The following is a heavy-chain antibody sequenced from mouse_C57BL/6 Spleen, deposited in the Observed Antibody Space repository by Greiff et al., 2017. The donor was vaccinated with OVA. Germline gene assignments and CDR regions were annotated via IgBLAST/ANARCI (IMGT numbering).Heavy chain of an antibody. D-gene: IGHD2-2*01. J-gene: IGHJ2*01. V-gene: IGHV5-4*01. CDR1: GFTFSSYA. Sequence: EVKVVESGGGLVKPGGSLKLSCAASGFTFSSYAMSWVRQTPEQRLEWVATISDGGSYTYYPDNVKGRFTISRDNAKNNLYLQMSHLKSEDTAMYYCAREGYYGYYFDYWGQGTTLTVSS. CDR3: AREGYYGYYFDY. CDR2: ISDGGSYT.